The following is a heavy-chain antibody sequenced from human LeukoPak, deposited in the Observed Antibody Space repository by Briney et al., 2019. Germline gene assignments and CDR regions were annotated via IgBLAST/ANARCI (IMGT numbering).Heavy chain of an antibody. CDR2: TYYRSKWYY. J-gene: IGHJ4*02. CDR1: GDSVSSDSAA. CDR3: ARDPVGGSTIFDY. V-gene: IGHV6-1*01. Sequence: SQTLSLTCAISGDSVSSDSAAWNWIRQSPSRGLEWLGRTYYRSKWYYDYAVAVKSRISINPDTSKNQFSLQLSSVTPEDTAVYYCARDPVGGSTIFDYWGQGTLVTVSS. D-gene: IGHD1-26*01.